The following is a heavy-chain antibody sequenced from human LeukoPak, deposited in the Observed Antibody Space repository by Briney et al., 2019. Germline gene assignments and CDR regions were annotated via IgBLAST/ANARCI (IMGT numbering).Heavy chain of an antibody. D-gene: IGHD3-3*01. CDR1: GFTFSSYS. Sequence: GGSLRLSCAASGFTFSSYSMNWVRQAPGKGLEWVSSISSSSSYIYYADSVKGRFTISRDNAKNTLYLQMNSLRAEDTAVYYCARVGNPKRYYDFWSGYYSYYYYGMDVWGQGTTVTVSS. CDR3: ARVGNPKRYYDFWSGYYSYYYYGMDV. CDR2: ISSSSSYI. J-gene: IGHJ6*02. V-gene: IGHV3-21*01.